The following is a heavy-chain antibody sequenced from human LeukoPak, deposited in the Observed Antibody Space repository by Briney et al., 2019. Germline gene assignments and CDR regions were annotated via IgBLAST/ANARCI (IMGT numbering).Heavy chain of an antibody. CDR2: MNPNSGNT. CDR3: ARGRVGGDILTGYYFDY. CDR1: GGTFSSYD. J-gene: IGHJ4*02. Sequence: GASVKVSCKASGGTFSSYDINWVRQATGQGLEWMGWMNPNSGNTGYAQKFQGRVTMTRNTSISTAYMELSSLRSEDTAVYYCARGRVGGDILTGYYFDYWGQGTLVTVSS. D-gene: IGHD3-9*01. V-gene: IGHV1-8*02.